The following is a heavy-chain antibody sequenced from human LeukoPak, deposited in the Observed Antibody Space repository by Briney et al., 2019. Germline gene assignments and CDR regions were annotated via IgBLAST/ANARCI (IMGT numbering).Heavy chain of an antibody. CDR1: GDSVSSNSAA. CDR3: ARALMTRVTTFVWDNWFDP. Sequence: SQTLSLTCAISGDSVSSNSAAWNWIRQSPSRGLEWLGRTYYRSKRYNDYAVSVKSQVTINPDTSKNQFSMQLNSVTPEDTAVYYCARALMTRVTTFVWDNWFDPWGQGTLVTVSS. V-gene: IGHV6-1*01. J-gene: IGHJ5*02. CDR2: TYYRSKRYN. D-gene: IGHD4-17*01.